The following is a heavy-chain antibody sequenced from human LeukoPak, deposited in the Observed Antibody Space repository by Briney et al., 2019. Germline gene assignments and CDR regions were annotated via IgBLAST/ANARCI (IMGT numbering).Heavy chain of an antibody. Sequence: PSGTLSLTCAVSGGSISSSNWWSWVRQPPGKGLEWIGEIYHSGSTNYNPSLKSRVTISVDTSKNQFSLKLSSVTAADTAVYYCASFCGGDCPQYYFDYWGQGTLVTVSS. D-gene: IGHD2-21*02. CDR2: IYHSGST. J-gene: IGHJ4*02. CDR3: ASFCGGDCPQYYFDY. V-gene: IGHV4-4*02. CDR1: GGSISSSNW.